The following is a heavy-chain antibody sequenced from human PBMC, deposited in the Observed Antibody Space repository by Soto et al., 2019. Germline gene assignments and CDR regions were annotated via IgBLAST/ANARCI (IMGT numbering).Heavy chain of an antibody. V-gene: IGHV2-5*02. CDR3: AHRTTTVTWWFDP. CDR2: IYWDDDK. CDR1: GFSLTNSGEG. Sequence: QITLKESGPTLVKPTQTLTLTCTFSGFSLTNSGEGVGWIRQPPGTALEWLAFIYWDDDKRYSPSLKSSLTITKDTSKNQVVLTMTNMAPADTATYFCAHRTTTVTWWFDPWGQGTLVTVSS. J-gene: IGHJ5*02. D-gene: IGHD4-17*01.